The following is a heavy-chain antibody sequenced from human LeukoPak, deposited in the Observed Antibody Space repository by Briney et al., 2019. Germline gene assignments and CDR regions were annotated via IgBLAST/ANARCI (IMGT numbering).Heavy chain of an antibody. CDR2: IYTSGST. J-gene: IGHJ6*03. Sequence: PSETLSFTCTVSGGSISSYYRSWIRQPAGKGLEWIGRIYTSGSTNYNPSLKSRVTMSVDTSKNQFSLKLSSVTAADTAVYYCARDPEGHCYYMDVWGKGTTVTVSS. CDR1: GGSISSYY. V-gene: IGHV4-4*07. CDR3: ARDPEGHCYYMDV.